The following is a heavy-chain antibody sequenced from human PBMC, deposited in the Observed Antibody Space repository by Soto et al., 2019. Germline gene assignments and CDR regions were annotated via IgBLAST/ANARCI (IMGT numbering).Heavy chain of an antibody. Sequence: QVQLQESGTGLVKPSETLSLTCTVSGGSISSYYLSWIRQPPGKLLEWIGYIYYSGSTNYNPSLKSRVPISVATSTNQFSLKLSSVTAADTAVYYCARARYYDNWYFDLWCRGTLVTVSS. CDR3: ARARYYDNWYFDL. CDR1: GGSISSYY. CDR2: IYYSGST. D-gene: IGHD3-22*01. J-gene: IGHJ2*01. V-gene: IGHV4-59*01.